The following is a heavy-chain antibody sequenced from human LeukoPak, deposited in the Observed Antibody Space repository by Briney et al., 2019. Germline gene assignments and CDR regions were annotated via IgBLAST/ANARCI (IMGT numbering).Heavy chain of an antibody. Sequence: SETLSLTCTVSGGSISSSSYYWGWIRQPPGKGLEWIGSIYYSGSTYYNPSLKSRVTISVDTSKNQFSLKLSSVTAADTAVYYCARRAAESYGSGSYYIKTPYYYYYMDVWGKGTTVTISS. CDR2: IYYSGST. CDR3: ARRAAESYGSGSYYIKTPYYYYYMDV. V-gene: IGHV4-39*01. D-gene: IGHD3-10*01. CDR1: GGSISSSSYY. J-gene: IGHJ6*03.